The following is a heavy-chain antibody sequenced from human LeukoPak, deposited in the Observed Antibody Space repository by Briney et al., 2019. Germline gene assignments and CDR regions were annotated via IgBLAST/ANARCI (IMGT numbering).Heavy chain of an antibody. CDR3: AREGAGGSWYYFDY. D-gene: IGHD6-13*01. Sequence: GGSLRLSCAASGFTFSSYWMHWVRQAPGKGLVWVSRINSDGSSTSYADSVKGRFTISRDNAKNTLYLQMNSLRAEDTAVYYCAREGAGGSWYYFDYWGQGTLVTVSS. CDR1: GFTFSSYW. V-gene: IGHV3-74*01. CDR2: INSDGSST. J-gene: IGHJ4*02.